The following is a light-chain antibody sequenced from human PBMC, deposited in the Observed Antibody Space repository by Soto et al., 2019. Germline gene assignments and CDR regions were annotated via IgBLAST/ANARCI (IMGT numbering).Light chain of an antibody. Sequence: QSALTQPPSASGSPGQSVTISCTGTSSDFGGYNYVSWYQQHPGKAPKLMIYEVFKRPSGVPDRFSGSKSGNTASLTVSGLQAEDEADYYCSSYAGSNNFDVFGTGTKLTVL. CDR3: SSYAGSNNFDV. J-gene: IGLJ1*01. CDR1: SSDFGGYNY. V-gene: IGLV2-8*01. CDR2: EVF.